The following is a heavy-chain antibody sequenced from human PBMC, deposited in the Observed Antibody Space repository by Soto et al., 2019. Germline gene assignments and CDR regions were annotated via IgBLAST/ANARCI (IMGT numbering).Heavy chain of an antibody. D-gene: IGHD3-22*01. Sequence: QVQLVQSGAEVKKPGSSVKVSCKASGGTFSSYAISWVRQAPGQGLEWMGGIIPIFGTANYAQKFQGRVTITADESTSTAYMELSSLRSEDTAVYYCASVRNYYDSSGYPPNWFDPWGQGTLVTVSS. V-gene: IGHV1-69*01. CDR2: IIPIFGTA. J-gene: IGHJ5*02. CDR1: GGTFSSYA. CDR3: ASVRNYYDSSGYPPNWFDP.